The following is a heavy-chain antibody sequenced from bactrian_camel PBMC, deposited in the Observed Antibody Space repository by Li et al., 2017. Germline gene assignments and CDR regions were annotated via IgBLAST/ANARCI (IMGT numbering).Heavy chain of an antibody. CDR1: GYTFNTY. V-gene: IGHV3S10*01. J-gene: IGHJ4*01. Sequence: VQLVESGGGSVQAGGSLRISCAASGYTFNTYSWFRQAPGKEREGVAAIDSDGIASYADSVKGRFTVSRDNANNTVNLMMNSLKPEDTAMYYCAANFGPYCSGPYLARRANFLGQGTQVTVS. CDR2: IDSDGIA. D-gene: IGHD2*01.